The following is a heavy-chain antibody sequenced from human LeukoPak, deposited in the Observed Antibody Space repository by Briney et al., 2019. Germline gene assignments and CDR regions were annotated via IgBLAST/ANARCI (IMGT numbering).Heavy chain of an antibody. Sequence: ASVKVSCKASGYTFDRHGITWVRQAPGQGLEWMGWISGYKGNTKYAQKFQGRVTMTTDTSTSTAYMEVRSLRSDDTAVYYCARDYEPMTTTFSDYWGQGTLVTVSS. CDR2: ISGYKGNT. J-gene: IGHJ4*02. CDR1: GYTFDRHG. V-gene: IGHV1-18*01. CDR3: ARDYEPMTTTFSDY. D-gene: IGHD1-26*01.